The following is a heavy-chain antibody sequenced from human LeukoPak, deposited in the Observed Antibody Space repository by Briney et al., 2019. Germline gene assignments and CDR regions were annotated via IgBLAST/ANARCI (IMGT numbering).Heavy chain of an antibody. D-gene: IGHD7-27*01. CDR3: AKHFKTTGGDAFNI. J-gene: IGHJ3*02. V-gene: IGHV4-59*11. Sequence: SETLSLTCTVSGGSIRSHYWSWIRQPPGKGLEWIGYIYYSGSTNYNPSLKRRVTISADTSKNKFSLKLTSVTAADTAVYYCAKHFKTTGGDAFNIWGQGTVVTVSS. CDR2: IYYSGST. CDR1: GGSIRSHY.